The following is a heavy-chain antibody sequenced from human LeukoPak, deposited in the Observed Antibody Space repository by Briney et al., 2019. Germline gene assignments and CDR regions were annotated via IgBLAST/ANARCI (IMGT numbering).Heavy chain of an antibody. CDR3: ARDFPGVITTDEGDAFDI. CDR2: ISAYNGNT. V-gene: IGHV1-18*01. CDR1: GYTFTSYG. Sequence: GASVKVSCKASGYTFTSYGISWVRQAPGQGLEWMGWISAYNGNTNYAQKLQGRVTMTTDTSTSTAYMELRSLRSDDTAVYYCARDFPGVITTDEGDAFDIWGQGTMVTVSS. D-gene: IGHD3-9*01. J-gene: IGHJ3*02.